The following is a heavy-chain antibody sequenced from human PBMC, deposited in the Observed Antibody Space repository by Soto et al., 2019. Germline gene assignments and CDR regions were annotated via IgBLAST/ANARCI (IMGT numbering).Heavy chain of an antibody. V-gene: IGHV3-33*01. CDR3: ARDSYSSGWYDVDY. CDR2: LWYDGSNK. J-gene: IGHJ4*02. D-gene: IGHD6-19*01. Sequence: QVQLVESGGGVVQPGRSLRLSCAASGFTFSSYGMHWVRQAPGKGLEWVAVLWYDGSNKYYADSVKGRFTISRDNSKNTLYLQMNSLRAEDTAVYYCARDSYSSGWYDVDYWGQGTLVTVSS. CDR1: GFTFSSYG.